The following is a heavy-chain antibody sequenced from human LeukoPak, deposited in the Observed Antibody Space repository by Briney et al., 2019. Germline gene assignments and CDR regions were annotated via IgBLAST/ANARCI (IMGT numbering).Heavy chain of an antibody. CDR2: MNPNGGNT. J-gene: IGHJ4*02. CDR3: ARGPNEWFGEFPSLD. CDR1: GYTFTSYD. D-gene: IGHD3-10*01. Sequence: ASVKVSCKASGYTFTSYDINWVRQAPGKGLEWMGWMNPNGGNTGYAHKVQGRVTMTRNNSKNTAYMELNSLRAEDTAVYYCARGPNEWFGEFPSLDGGEGSLVTASS. V-gene: IGHV1-8*01.